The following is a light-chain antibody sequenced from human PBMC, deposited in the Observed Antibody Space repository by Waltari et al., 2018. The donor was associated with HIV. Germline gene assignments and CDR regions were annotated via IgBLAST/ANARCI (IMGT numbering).Light chain of an antibody. CDR3: AARDDILSGSWV. V-gene: IGLV1-44*01. CDR1: ISNIGTNS. CDR2: SDS. Sequence: VTISCSGSISNIGTNSVSWFQQLPGMSPRLIIFSDSQRPSGVPDRFSASKSGTSASLAIDGLESGDEADYYCAARDDILSGSWVFGGGT. J-gene: IGLJ3*02.